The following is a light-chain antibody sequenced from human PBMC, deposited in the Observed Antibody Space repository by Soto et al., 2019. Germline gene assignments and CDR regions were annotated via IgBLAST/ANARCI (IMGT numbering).Light chain of an antibody. CDR3: QQRSNWPLT. V-gene: IGKV3-11*02. Sequence: EIVLTQSPATLSLSPGERATLSCRASQSIGSYLAWYQQKPGQAPRLLIYDASNRATGIPARFSGSGSGRDFTLTINSLEPDDFAVYYCQQRSNWPLTFGGGTKVEIK. CDR2: DAS. CDR1: QSIGSY. J-gene: IGKJ4*01.